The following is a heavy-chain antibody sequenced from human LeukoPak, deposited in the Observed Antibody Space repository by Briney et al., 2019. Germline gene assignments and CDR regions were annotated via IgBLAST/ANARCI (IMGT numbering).Heavy chain of an antibody. CDR3: ARDRSGSSAYYSPFDY. D-gene: IGHD3-22*01. Sequence: SETLSLTCNVSGGSISGYYWIWIRQPAGKGLGWIGRIYTSGSTNYSTSLESRVTMSVDTSKNQVSLKLSSVTAADTAVYYCARDRSGSSAYYSPFDYWGQGTLVTVSA. CDR2: IYTSGST. J-gene: IGHJ4*02. V-gene: IGHV4-4*07. CDR1: GGSISGYY.